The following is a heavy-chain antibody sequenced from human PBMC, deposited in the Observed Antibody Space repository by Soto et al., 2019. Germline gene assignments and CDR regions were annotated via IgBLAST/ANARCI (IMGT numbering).Heavy chain of an antibody. CDR1: VFTFNNYA. V-gene: IGHV3-23*01. CDR2: ISSSGDST. CDR3: ARDADYPDGTGYYRAWWYYPIDV. D-gene: IGHD3-22*01. Sequence: GESLKISCAASVFTFNNYAMGWVRQAPGKGLQWVSSISSSGDSTYYRDSVKGRFTISRDNSKNTLYVQMTSLRVEDTAVYYCARDADYPDGTGYYRAWWYYPIDVWGQGTTVTVSS. J-gene: IGHJ6*02.